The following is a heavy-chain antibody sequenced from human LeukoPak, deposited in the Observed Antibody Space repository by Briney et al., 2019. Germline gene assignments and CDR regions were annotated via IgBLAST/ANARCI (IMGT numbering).Heavy chain of an antibody. Sequence: PSETLSLTCTVSGGSISSYYWSWIRQPPGKGLEWIGYIYYSGSTNYNPSLKSRVTISVDTSKNQFSLKLSSVTAADTAVYYCARGRYSSGWYTGGFDYWGQGTLVTVSS. V-gene: IGHV4-59*08. J-gene: IGHJ4*02. D-gene: IGHD6-19*01. CDR1: GGSISSYY. CDR2: IYYSGST. CDR3: ARGRYSSGWYTGGFDY.